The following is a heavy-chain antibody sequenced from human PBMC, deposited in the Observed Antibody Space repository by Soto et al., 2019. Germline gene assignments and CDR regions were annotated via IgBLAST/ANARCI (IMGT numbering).Heavy chain of an antibody. Sequence: QVQLQESGPGLVKPSETLSLTCTVSGGSISSYYWSWIRQPPGKGLEWIGYIYYSGSTNYNPSLKRRVTISVDTSKHQFAPKLSSVTAADTAVYYCARASAAGWLVRGWYFALWGRGTLVTVSS. CDR2: IYYSGST. CDR1: GGSISSYY. D-gene: IGHD6-19*01. CDR3: ARASAAGWLVRGWYFAL. V-gene: IGHV4-59*01. J-gene: IGHJ2*01.